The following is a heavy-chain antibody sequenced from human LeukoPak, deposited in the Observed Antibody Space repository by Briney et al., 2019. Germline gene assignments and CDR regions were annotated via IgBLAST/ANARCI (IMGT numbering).Heavy chain of an antibody. Sequence: GGSLRLSCAASGFTFSSYSMNWVRQAPGKGLEWVSLAGWAGGTTFYSDSVRGRFTISRDSGRKSVYLQMNSLTTDDTAFYFCAKELDTMFFDYWGQGALVTVSS. CDR1: GFTFSSYS. CDR2: AGWAGGTT. J-gene: IGHJ4*02. D-gene: IGHD3-10*02. V-gene: IGHV3-43*01. CDR3: AKELDTMFFDY.